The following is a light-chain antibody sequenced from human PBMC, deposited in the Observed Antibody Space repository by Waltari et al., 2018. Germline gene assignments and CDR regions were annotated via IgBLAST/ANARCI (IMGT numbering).Light chain of an antibody. J-gene: IGLJ3*02. CDR3: CSFADSSASWV. V-gene: IGLV2-23*02. Sequence: QSALTQPASVSGSPGQSITISCTGTSSDVGTYNLVSCYQQHPGKAPKLMIHDVNKRPSGVSPRFSGSKSGNTASLTISGLQAEDEADYHCCSFADSSASWVFGGGTKLTVL. CDR1: SSDVGTYNL. CDR2: DVN.